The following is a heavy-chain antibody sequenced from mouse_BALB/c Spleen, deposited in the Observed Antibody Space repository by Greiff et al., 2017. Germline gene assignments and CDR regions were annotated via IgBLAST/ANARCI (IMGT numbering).Heavy chain of an antibody. V-gene: IGHV2-5-1*01. CDR1: GFSLTSYG. D-gene: IGHD1-1*01. J-gene: IGHJ4*01. CDR2: IWRGGST. Sequence: QVQLKESGPSLVQPSQSLSITCTVSGFSLTSYGVHWVRQSPGKGLEWLGVIWRGGSTDYNVAFMSRLSITKDNSKSQVFFKMNSLQADDTAIYYCAKTYYGSSYYAMDYWGQGTSVTVSS. CDR3: AKTYYGSSYYAMDY.